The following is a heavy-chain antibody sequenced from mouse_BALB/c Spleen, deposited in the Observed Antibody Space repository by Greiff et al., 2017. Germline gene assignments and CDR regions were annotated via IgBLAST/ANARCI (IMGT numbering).Heavy chain of an antibody. CDR1: GFSLTSYG. CDR2: IWSGGST. J-gene: IGHJ4*01. V-gene: IGHV2-2*02. CDR3: ARFITTVVDYAMDY. D-gene: IGHD1-1*01. Sequence: QVQLQQSGPGLVQPSQCLSITCTVSGFSLTSYGVHWVRQSPGKGLEWLGVIWSGGSTDYNAAFISRLSISKDNSKSQVFFKMNSLQANDTAIYYCARFITTVVDYAMDYWGQGTSVTVSS.